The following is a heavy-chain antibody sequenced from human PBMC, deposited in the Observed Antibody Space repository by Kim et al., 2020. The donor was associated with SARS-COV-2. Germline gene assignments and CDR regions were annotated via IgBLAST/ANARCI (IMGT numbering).Heavy chain of an antibody. CDR3: ARDAPSHSSGWNY. V-gene: IGHV3-23*01. J-gene: IGHJ4*02. Sequence: GGSLKLSCAASGFTFSNYAMSWVRQAPGKGLEWISALCFGLFRSISAASVRGRLTTHRDNSKNTLYLEMSSLRADDTAEYYCARDAPSHSSGWNYWGQGT. CDR1: GFTFSNYA. CDR2: LCFGLFRS. D-gene: IGHD6-19*01.